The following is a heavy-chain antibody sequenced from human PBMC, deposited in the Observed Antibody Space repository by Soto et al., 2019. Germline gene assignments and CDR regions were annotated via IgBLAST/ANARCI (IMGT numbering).Heavy chain of an antibody. V-gene: IGHV3-48*02. CDR2: ISDNSSVI. J-gene: IGHJ4*02. CDR3: ARDLDAYSSKGICSGAYFDF. Sequence: EVQLVESGGGLVQPGGSLRLSCAASGFTFSTYSINWVRQAPGKGLEWISYISDNSSVIYYADAVKGRFTISRDNAKNSLYLQMNSLRDEDTAVYYCARDLDAYSSKGICSGAYFDFWGQGTLVTVSS. CDR1: GFTFSTYS. D-gene: IGHD2-8*01.